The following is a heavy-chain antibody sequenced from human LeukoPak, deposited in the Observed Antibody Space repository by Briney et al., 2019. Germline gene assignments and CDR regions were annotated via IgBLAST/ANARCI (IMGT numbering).Heavy chain of an antibody. CDR1: GYTFSGYY. V-gene: IGHV1-2*02. J-gene: IGHJ3*02. CDR3: ARERGYCSSSSCYTSDAFDI. CDR2: INPNSGGT. D-gene: IGHD2-2*02. Sequence: ASVKVSCKASGYTFSGYYMHWVRQAPGQGLEWMGWINPNSGGTNYAQNFQGRVTMTRDTSISTAYMELSRLRSDDTAVYYCARERGYCSSSSCYTSDAFDIWGQGTMVTVSS.